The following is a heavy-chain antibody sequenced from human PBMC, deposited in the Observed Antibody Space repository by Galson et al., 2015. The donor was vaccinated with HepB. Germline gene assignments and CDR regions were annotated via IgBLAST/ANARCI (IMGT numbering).Heavy chain of an antibody. V-gene: IGHV3-15*01. CDR3: TTGVQVLIDAFDI. Sequence: SLRLSCAASGFTFSNAWMSWVRQAPGKGLEWVGRIKSKTDGGTTDYAAPVKGRFTISRDDSKNTLYLQMNSLKTEDTAMYYCTTGVQVLIDAFDIWGQGTMVTVSS. CDR2: IKSKTDGGTT. CDR1: GFTFSNAW. D-gene: IGHD3-16*01. J-gene: IGHJ3*02.